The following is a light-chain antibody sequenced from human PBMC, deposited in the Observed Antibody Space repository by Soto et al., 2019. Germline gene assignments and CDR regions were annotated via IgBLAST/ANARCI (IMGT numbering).Light chain of an antibody. CDR1: QGVSNG. J-gene: IGKJ1*01. CDR3: LQVYSFPRT. Sequence: DIQVTQSPSSLSASVGDRVTISCRASQGVSNGLSWYQQKPGQAPTLLIQAASILQSGVPSRFSGSGSGTEFILTINNLQPEDFASYFCLQVYSFPRTFGLGTKVDI. V-gene: IGKV1-12*01. CDR2: AAS.